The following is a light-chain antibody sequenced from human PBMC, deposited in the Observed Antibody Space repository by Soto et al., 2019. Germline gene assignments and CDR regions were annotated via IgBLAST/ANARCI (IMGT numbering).Light chain of an antibody. Sequence: QSVLTQPASVSGSPGQSITISCTGTSSDVGSYNYVSWYQHHPGKAPKLMISEVSNRPSGISNRFSGSKSGNTASLTISGLQAEDEADYYCSSYAGPSTPIYVFGTGTKLTVL. CDR2: EVS. CDR1: SSDVGSYNY. V-gene: IGLV2-14*01. CDR3: SSYAGPSTPIYV. J-gene: IGLJ1*01.